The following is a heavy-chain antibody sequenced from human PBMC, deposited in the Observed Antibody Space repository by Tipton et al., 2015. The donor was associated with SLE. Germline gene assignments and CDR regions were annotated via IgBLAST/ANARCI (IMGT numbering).Heavy chain of an antibody. CDR3: AREIRQSGWFVY. CDR1: GGSFSGYY. Sequence: TLSLTCAVYGGSFSGYYWTWIRQPPGKGLEWIGEINHSGSTDYNPSLKSRVTISVDTSKNQFSLKLSSVTAADTAVYFCAREIRQSGWFVYWGQGTLVTVSS. D-gene: IGHD6-19*01. CDR2: INHSGST. J-gene: IGHJ4*02. V-gene: IGHV4-34*01.